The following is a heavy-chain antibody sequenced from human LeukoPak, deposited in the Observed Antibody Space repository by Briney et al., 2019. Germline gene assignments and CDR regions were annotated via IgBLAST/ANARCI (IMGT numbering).Heavy chain of an antibody. CDR2: INHRGST. J-gene: IGHJ4*02. CDR1: GGSFSDYY. D-gene: IGHD4-23*01. CDR3: ARGYGNSKFSG. Sequence: RSETLSLTCAVYGGSFSDYYWSGLRQPPRKGLEWGGEINHRGSTNYNPSLKSRVTISVDTSRHQVSVKLSSVTAADTAVYYCARGYGNSKFSGWGQGTLVTVSS. V-gene: IGHV4-34*01.